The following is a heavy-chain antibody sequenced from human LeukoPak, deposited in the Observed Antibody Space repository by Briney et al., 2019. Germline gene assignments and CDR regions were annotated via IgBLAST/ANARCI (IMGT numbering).Heavy chain of an antibody. Sequence: SETLSLTCAVYGGSFSGYYWSWIRQPPGKGLDWIGEINHSGSTHYNPSLKSRVTISVDTSKNQFSLKLRSVTAADTAVYYCARLYGNYQNYFDYWGQGTLVTVSS. V-gene: IGHV4-34*01. CDR2: INHSGST. CDR3: ARLYGNYQNYFDY. J-gene: IGHJ4*02. D-gene: IGHD1-7*01. CDR1: GGSFSGYY.